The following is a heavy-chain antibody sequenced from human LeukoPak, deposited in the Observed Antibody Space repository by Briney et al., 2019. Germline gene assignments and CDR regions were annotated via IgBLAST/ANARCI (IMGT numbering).Heavy chain of an antibody. Sequence: SETLSLTCAVSGGSISSSNWWSWVRQPPGKGLEWIGEIYHSGSTNYNPSLKSRVTISVDKSKNQFSLKLSSVTAADTAVYYCASGYCGGACQLGGVDMWGQGTMVTVSS. V-gene: IGHV4-4*02. CDR1: GGSISSSNW. CDR3: ASGYCGGACQLGGVDM. CDR2: IYHSGST. D-gene: IGHD2-21*02. J-gene: IGHJ3*02.